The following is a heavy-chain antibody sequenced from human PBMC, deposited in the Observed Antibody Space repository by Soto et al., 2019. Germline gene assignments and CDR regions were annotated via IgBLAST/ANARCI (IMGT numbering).Heavy chain of an antibody. CDR3: ASSTAALYVFHD. Sequence: QVQLVQSGAEVKNRGSSVKVSCKASGDTFSRSTISWVRQAPGQRLEWMGRIIPVLGVENHAQNFQGRVTLTADKSTSTAYLELSSLKSEDTAIYYCASSTAALYVFHDWGQGTRFTVSS. J-gene: IGHJ4*02. V-gene: IGHV1-69*02. CDR2: IIPVLGVE. CDR1: GDTFSRST. D-gene: IGHD1-1*01.